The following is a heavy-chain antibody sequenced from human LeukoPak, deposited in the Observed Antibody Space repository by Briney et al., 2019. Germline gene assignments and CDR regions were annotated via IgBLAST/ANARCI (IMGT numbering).Heavy chain of an antibody. J-gene: IGHJ4*02. D-gene: IGHD5-24*01. CDR1: GGTFSSYA. CDR3: ARVSHRAGGYNTD. CDR2: IIPIFGTA. V-gene: IGHV1-69*05. Sequence: SVKVSCKASGGTFSSYAISWVRQAPGQGLEWTGRIIPIFGTANYAQKFQGRVTITTDESTSTAYMELSSLRSEDTAVYYCARVSHRAGGYNTDWGQGTLVTVSS.